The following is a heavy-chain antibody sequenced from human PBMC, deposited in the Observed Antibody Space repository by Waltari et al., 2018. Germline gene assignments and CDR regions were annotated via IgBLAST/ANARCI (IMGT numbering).Heavy chain of an antibody. V-gene: IGHV3-7*01. J-gene: IGHJ5*02. CDR2: IKEDGSEK. Sequence: DVQLVESGGDLVHPGGSLRLSCAASGFIFSTYWMRWVGQAPGKGREWGANIKEDGSEKYYVYSVKGRFTMARDNAKNLMYLQMNSLGADDTAVYYCARGGDWFDPWGQGTLVTVSS. CDR1: GFIFSTYW. CDR3: ARGGDWFDP.